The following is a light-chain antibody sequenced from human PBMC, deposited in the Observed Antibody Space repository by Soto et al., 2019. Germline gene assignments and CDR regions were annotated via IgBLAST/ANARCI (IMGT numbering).Light chain of an antibody. CDR2: GAS. J-gene: IGKJ4*01. CDR1: QTVRTNY. CDR3: QQCSDSPLL. Sequence: EIVLTQSPGTLSLSPGERATLSCRASQTVRTNYLAWFQHKPGQAPRLLIYGASSRATGIPDRFSGSGSGTDFTLTINRLEPEDFAVYFCQQCSDSPLLFGGGTKEEIK. V-gene: IGKV3-20*01.